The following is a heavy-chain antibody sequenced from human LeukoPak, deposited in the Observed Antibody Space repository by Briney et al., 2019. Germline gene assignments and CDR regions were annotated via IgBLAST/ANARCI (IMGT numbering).Heavy chain of an antibody. CDR3: ARDWDYYGSGRPNNWFDP. CDR1: GGSISSSSYY. CDR2: IYYSGST. Sequence: SETLSLTCTVSGGSISSSSYYWGWIRQPPGKGLEWIGSIYYSGSTYYNPSLKSRVTISVDTSKNQFSLKLSSVTAADTAVYYCARDWDYYGSGRPNNWFDPWGQGTLVTVSS. J-gene: IGHJ5*02. D-gene: IGHD3-10*01. V-gene: IGHV4-39*07.